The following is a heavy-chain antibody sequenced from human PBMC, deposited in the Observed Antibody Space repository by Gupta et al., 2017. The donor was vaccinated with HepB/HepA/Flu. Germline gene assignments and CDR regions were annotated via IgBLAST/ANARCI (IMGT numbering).Heavy chain of an antibody. CDR2: INSNSRYI. V-gene: IGHV3-21*01. CDR1: GVPLSSYT. CDR3: ARVTLAGWF. D-gene: IGHD2-15*01. J-gene: IGHJ4*02. Sequence: EVQLVESGGGLVKPGGSLRLSCAASGVPLSSYTMNWVRQAPEKGLEWVSSINSNSRYIYYADSVKGRFTISRDNAKNSLFLQMNSLRAEDTAVYYCARVTLAGWFWGQGTLVTVSS.